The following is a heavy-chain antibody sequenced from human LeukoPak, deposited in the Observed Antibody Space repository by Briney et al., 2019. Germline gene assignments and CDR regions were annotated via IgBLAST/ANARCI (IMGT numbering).Heavy chain of an antibody. CDR2: ISSSSRYI. V-gene: IGHV3-21*01. CDR3: ARDYDSSGYYVFDY. CDR1: GFPFGTYS. D-gene: IGHD3-22*01. Sequence: NPGGSLRLSCAASGFPFGTYSMIWVRQAPGKGLEWVSSISSSSRYIYYADSVKGRFTISRDNAKNSLYLQMNSLRAEDTAVYYCARDYDSSGYYVFDYWGQGTLVTVSS. J-gene: IGHJ4*02.